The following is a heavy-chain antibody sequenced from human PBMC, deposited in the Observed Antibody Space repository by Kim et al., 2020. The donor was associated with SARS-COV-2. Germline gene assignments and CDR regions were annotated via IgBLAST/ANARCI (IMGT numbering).Heavy chain of an antibody. D-gene: IGHD3-16*01. CDR3: ARDRFGGDYYSGMDV. J-gene: IGHJ6*02. V-gene: IGHV4-31*02. Sequence: PSLKTRVTISVDTSKNQFSLKLSSVTAADTAVYYCARDRFGGDYYSGMDVWGQGTTVTVSS.